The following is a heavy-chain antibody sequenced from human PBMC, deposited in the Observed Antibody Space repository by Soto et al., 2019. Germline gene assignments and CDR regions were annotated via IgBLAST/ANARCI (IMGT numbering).Heavy chain of an antibody. CDR1: GGSISSSNW. V-gene: IGHV4-4*02. CDR2: IYRSGST. D-gene: IGHD3-22*01. Sequence: QVQLQESGPGLVKPSGTLSLTCAVSGGSISSSNWWSWLRQPPGKGLEWIGEIYRSGSTNSNPSFRSRITISVDKSKNQFSLNLRSVTAADTAVYYCARARGNSSGSYFDDWGQGTLVTVSS. CDR3: ARARGNSSGSYFDD. J-gene: IGHJ4*02.